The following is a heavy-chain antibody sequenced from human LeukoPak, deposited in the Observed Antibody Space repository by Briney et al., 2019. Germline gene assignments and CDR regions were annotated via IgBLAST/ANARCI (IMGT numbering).Heavy chain of an antibody. J-gene: IGHJ4*02. CDR3: LRGGWGSLLDY. D-gene: IGHD6-19*01. V-gene: IGHV3-23*01. CDR1: GFNFRNYV. Sequence: GGSLRLSCAASGFNFRNYVMSWVRQAPGKGLEWVSTISGSTGSGGNTYYADSVKGRFTISRDNSKNTLYLQMKSLRAEDTAVYYCLRGGWGSLLDYWGQGTLVTVSS. CDR2: ISGSTGSGGNT.